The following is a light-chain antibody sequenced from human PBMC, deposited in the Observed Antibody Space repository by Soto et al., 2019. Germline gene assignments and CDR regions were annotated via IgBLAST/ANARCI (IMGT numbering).Light chain of an antibody. CDR1: QGVNGNY. V-gene: IGKV3-20*01. CDR3: QQYASFPRT. Sequence: EIVLTQSPATLSLSPGERATLSCRASQGVNGNYLAWYQQRPGQAPRLLMYVASNRAPGVPDTFSGSGSGTDFTLTISRLELEDFAVYYCQQYASFPRTFGRGTRVQIK. CDR2: VAS. J-gene: IGKJ1*01.